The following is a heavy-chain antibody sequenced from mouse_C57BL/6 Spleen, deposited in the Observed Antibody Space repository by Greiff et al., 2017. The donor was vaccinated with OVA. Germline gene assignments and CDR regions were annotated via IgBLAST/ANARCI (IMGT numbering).Heavy chain of an antibody. J-gene: IGHJ2*01. CDR2: IDPSDSYT. V-gene: IGHV1-69*01. CDR1: GYTFTSYW. Sequence: QVQLQQPGAELVMPGASVKLSCKASGYTFTSYWMHWVKQRPGQGLEWIGEIDPSDSYTNYNQKLKGKSTLTVDKSSSTAYMQLSSLTSEDSAVYYCARSGLGRHFDYWGQGTTLTVSS. D-gene: IGHD4-1*01. CDR3: ARSGLGRHFDY.